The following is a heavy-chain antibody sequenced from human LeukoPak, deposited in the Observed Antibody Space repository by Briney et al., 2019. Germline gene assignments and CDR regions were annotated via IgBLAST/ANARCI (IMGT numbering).Heavy chain of an antibody. V-gene: IGHV3-48*01. CDR3: AREPSYTSSWYTSCDY. J-gene: IGHJ4*02. Sequence: GGSLRLSCAASGFTFSSYAMNWVRQAPGKGLEWVSYITLSSSTIYYADSVKGRFTISRDNAKNSVYLQMDSLRAEDTAVYYCAREPSYTSSWYTSCDYWGQGTLVTVSS. D-gene: IGHD6-13*01. CDR2: ITLSSSTI. CDR1: GFTFSSYA.